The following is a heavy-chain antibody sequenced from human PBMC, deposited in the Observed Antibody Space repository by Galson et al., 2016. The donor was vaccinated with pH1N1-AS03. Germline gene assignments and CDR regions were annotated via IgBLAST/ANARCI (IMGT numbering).Heavy chain of an antibody. CDR2: FIPIFGTT. CDR3: ARNSDSLGAFDV. D-gene: IGHD1-7*01. Sequence: SVKVSCKASGGTFDNHPINWVRQAPGQGLEWMGGFIPIFGTTNYAPKYQGRVALTTDDSTTTVYMELSNLRSEDTAVYYCARNSDSLGAFDVWGQGTLLSVSS. J-gene: IGHJ3*01. CDR1: GGTFDNHP. V-gene: IGHV1-69*05.